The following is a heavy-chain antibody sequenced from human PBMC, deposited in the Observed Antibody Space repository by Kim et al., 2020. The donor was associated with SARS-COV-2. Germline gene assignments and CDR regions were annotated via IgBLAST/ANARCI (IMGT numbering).Heavy chain of an antibody. CDR2: ISYDGSNR. CDR3: SKGKGGSCYKCYYYGTDV. J-gene: IGHJ6*02. D-gene: IGHD2-15*01. Sequence: LSLTCAVSGVTFSSYGMHWVRQAPGQGLGCVAVISYDGSNRYYADSAMGGFTISRDNSKTTQNLQMNSLRAEATAVYYCSKGKGGSCYKCYYYGTDVWGQGTPVTVSS. CDR1: GVTFSSYG. V-gene: IGHV3-30*18.